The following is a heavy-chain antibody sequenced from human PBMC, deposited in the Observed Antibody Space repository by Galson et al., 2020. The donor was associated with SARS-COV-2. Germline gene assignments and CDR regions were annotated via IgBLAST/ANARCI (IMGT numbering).Heavy chain of an antibody. Sequence: GGSLRLSCAASGFNFGRYGMHWARQAPGKGLEWVAVIWNDGTNKFYADSVKGRFTVSRDNSKNTLYLQMDSLRAEDTAVYYCAKMGYYDSSAYYEAYYYYYMEVWGKGTTVTVSS. CDR2: IWNDGTNK. CDR3: AKMGYYDSSAYYEAYYYYYMEV. CDR1: GFNFGRYG. V-gene: IGHV3-33*06. J-gene: IGHJ6*03. D-gene: IGHD3-22*01.